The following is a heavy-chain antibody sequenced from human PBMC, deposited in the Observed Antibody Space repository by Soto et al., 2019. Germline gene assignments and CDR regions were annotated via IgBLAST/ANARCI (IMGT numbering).Heavy chain of an antibody. CDR1: GGTFSSYA. D-gene: IGHD3-3*01. V-gene: IGHV1-69*13. CDR3: AREGITMFGVVIRVDYGMDV. Sequence: SVKVSCKASGGTFSSYAISWARQAPGQGLEWMGGIIPIFGTANYAQKFQGRVTITADESTSTAYMELSSLRSEDTAVYYCAREGITMFGVVIRVDYGMDVWGQGTTVTVSS. CDR2: IIPIFGTA. J-gene: IGHJ6*02.